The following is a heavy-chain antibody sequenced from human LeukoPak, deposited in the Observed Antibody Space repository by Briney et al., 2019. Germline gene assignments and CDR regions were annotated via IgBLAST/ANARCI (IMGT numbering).Heavy chain of an antibody. V-gene: IGHV3-74*01. J-gene: IGHJ3*02. Sequence: GGSRRLSCAASGFTFSSYWIHWFRQAPGKGLVWVSRINSDGSSTSYADSVKGRFTISRDNAKNTLYLQMNSLRAEDTAVYYCARAPHNWRPNDAFDIWGQGTMVTVSS. CDR2: INSDGSST. CDR3: ARAPHNWRPNDAFDI. D-gene: IGHD1-20*01. CDR1: GFTFSSYW.